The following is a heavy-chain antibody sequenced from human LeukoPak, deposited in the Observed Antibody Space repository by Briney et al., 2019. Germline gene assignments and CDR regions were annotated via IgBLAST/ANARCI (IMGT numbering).Heavy chain of an antibody. V-gene: IGHV4-61*02. CDR3: ATSYIGGFGKPDY. Sequence: SETLSLTSTVSGGSISSGSYYWSWLRQPAGKGLEWIGRIYTSGSTNYNPSLKSRVTISVDTSKNQFSLKLSSVTAADTAVYYCATSYIGGFGKPDYWGQGTLVTVSS. D-gene: IGHD2-15*01. CDR2: IYTSGST. J-gene: IGHJ4*02. CDR1: GGSISSGSYY.